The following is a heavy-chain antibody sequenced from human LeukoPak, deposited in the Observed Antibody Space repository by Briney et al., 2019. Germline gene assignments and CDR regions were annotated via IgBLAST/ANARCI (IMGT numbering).Heavy chain of an antibody. J-gene: IGHJ5*02. Sequence: GASVKVSCKASGYTFTSYGISWVRQAPGQGLEWMGWISAYNGNTNYAQKFQGRVTMTRDTSISTAYMELSRLRSDDTAVYYCARMRTMAFDPWGQGTLVTVSS. CDR2: ISAYNGNT. D-gene: IGHD2-8*01. CDR1: GYTFTSYG. V-gene: IGHV1-18*01. CDR3: ARMRTMAFDP.